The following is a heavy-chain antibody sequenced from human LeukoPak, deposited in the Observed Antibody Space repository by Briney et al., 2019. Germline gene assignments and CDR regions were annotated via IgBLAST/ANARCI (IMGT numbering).Heavy chain of an antibody. CDR2: ISSSSRTV. V-gene: IGHV3-48*02. CDR1: GFTFTSTS. D-gene: IGHD1-26*01. J-gene: IGHJ4*02. Sequence: GGSLRLSCAASGFTFTSTSMNWVRQAPGKGLEWIPYISSSSRTVHYADSVKGRFTISRDNAKNSLYLQMTSLRDEDTAVYSCARARAGSYDYWGPGTLVTVSS. CDR3: ARARAGSYDY.